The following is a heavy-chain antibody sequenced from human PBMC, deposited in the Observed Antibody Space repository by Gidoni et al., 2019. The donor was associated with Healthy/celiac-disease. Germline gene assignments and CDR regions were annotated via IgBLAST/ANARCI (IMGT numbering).Heavy chain of an antibody. CDR1: GGSISRGGYY. Sequence: QVQLQESGPGLVKPSQTLSLTCTVSGGSISRGGYYWSWIRQHPGKGLEWIGYIYYSGSTYYNPSLKSRVTISVDTSKNQFSLKLSSVTAADTAVYYCARYCSSTSCYTGAFDIWGQGTMVTVSS. V-gene: IGHV4-31*03. J-gene: IGHJ3*02. CDR3: ARYCSSTSCYTGAFDI. D-gene: IGHD2-2*02. CDR2: IYYSGST.